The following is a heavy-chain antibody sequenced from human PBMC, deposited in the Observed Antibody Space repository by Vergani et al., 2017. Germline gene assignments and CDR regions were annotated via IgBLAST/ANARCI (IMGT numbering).Heavy chain of an antibody. CDR1: GFTFSSAW. Sequence: VQLVESGGGVVQPGTSLRLSCTTSGFTFSSAWMSWVRQAPGKGLEWVARIRPKTDGETTDYAAPVKGRFTISRDDSKNTLYLQMNSLKTEDTAVYYCAKDREGGYSYGNFDYWGQGTLVTVSS. CDR3: AKDREGGYSYGNFDY. CDR2: IRPKTDGETT. J-gene: IGHJ4*02. V-gene: IGHV3-15*01. D-gene: IGHD5-18*01.